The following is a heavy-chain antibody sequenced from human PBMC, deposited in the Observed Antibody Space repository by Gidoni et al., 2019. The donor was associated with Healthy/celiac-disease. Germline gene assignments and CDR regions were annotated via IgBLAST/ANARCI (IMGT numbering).Heavy chain of an antibody. D-gene: IGHD2-15*01. CDR3: TSLSCSGGSCYFNRVDYYYYMDV. J-gene: IGHJ6*03. Sequence: EVQLVESGGGLVQPGGSLKLSCAASGFTFSGSAMHWVRQASGKGLEWVGRIRSKANSYATAYAASVKGRFTISRDDSKNTEYLQMNSLKTEDTAVYYCTSLSCSGGSCYFNRVDYYYYMDVWGKGTTVTVSS. CDR1: GFTFSGSA. V-gene: IGHV3-73*02. CDR2: IRSKANSYAT.